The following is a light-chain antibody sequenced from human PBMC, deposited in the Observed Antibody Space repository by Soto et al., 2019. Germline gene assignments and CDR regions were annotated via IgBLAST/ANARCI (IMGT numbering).Light chain of an antibody. CDR1: QNIRSN. CDR2: GES. J-gene: IGKJ4*01. V-gene: IGKV3-20*01. Sequence: EIVMTQSPGTLSLSPGDSATLSCRASQNIRSNLAWYQQKTGQAPRLLIYGESSRATGIPDRLSGSGSGTDLNLTISRLEPEDFAVYYCQKYDNSPLTCGGGTKVDIK. CDR3: QKYDNSPLT.